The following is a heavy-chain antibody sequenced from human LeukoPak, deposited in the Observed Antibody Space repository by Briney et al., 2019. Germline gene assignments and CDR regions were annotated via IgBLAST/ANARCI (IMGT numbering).Heavy chain of an antibody. J-gene: IGHJ4*02. CDR2: ISGSGGST. Sequence: GGSLRLSCAASGFTFSSYAMSWVRQAPGKGLEWVSAISGSGGSTYYADSVKGRFTISRDNSKNTLYLQMNSLRAEDTAVYYCAKARLAHYDFWSGYYSGSFDYWGQGTLVTVSS. CDR3: AKARLAHYDFWSGYYSGSFDY. CDR1: GFTFSSYA. D-gene: IGHD3-3*01. V-gene: IGHV3-23*01.